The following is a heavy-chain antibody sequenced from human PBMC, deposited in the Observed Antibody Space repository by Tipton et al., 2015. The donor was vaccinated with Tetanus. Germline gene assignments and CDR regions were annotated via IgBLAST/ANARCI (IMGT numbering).Heavy chain of an antibody. Sequence: GLVKPSETLPLTCIVSGGSMSTGGHYGAWVRQSPGQGLEWIGSLSYSGRTYYNPSLKSRVTMSVDTSTKDFSVRLRSVTAADTAVYYCARANNEFPKKGPFDSWGQGSLVIVSS. CDR2: LSYSGRT. J-gene: IGHJ4*02. CDR3: ARANNEFPKKGPFDS. V-gene: IGHV4-39*02. D-gene: IGHD1-1*01. CDR1: GGSMSTGGHY.